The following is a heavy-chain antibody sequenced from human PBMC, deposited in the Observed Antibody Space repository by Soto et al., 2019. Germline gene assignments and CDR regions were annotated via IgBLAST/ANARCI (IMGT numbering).Heavy chain of an antibody. D-gene: IGHD6-13*01. CDR3: ARSLFGLAAVSQTGY. V-gene: IGHV1-18*01. J-gene: IGHJ4*02. CDR1: GYTFTSYG. CDR2: ISAYNGNT. Sequence: QVQLVQSGAEVKKPGASVKVSCKASGYTFTSYGISWVRQAPGQGLEWMGWISAYNGNTNYAQKLQGRVTMTTDTSTSTSYMELRSLRSADTAVDYCARSLFGLAAVSQTGYWGQGTLVTVSS.